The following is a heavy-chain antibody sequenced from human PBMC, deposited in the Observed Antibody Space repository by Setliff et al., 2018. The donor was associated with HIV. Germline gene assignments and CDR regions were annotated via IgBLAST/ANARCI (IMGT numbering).Heavy chain of an antibody. CDR1: GFTFSSYW. J-gene: IGHJ6*02. CDR2: LNTDGSST. CDR3: ARGYYGSDLQNAMDV. D-gene: IGHD3-10*01. V-gene: IGHV3-74*03. Sequence: LGGSLRLSCAASGFTFSSYWMHWVRQAPGKGLVWVSRLNTDGSSTKYADSVKGRFTISRDNAKNTLYLQMDSLRGEDTAVYYCARGYYGSDLQNAMDVWGQGTTVTVSS.